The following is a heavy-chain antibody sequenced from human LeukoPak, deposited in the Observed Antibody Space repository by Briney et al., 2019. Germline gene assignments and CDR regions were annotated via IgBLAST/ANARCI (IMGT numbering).Heavy chain of an antibody. CDR1: GFTFSSYA. CDR2: ISGSGGST. CDR3: AKDPETYSSSLLGY. Sequence: PGGSLRLSCAASGFTFSSYAMSWVRQAPGKGLEWVSAISGSGGSTYYADSVKGRFTIPRDNSKNTLYLQMNSLRAEDTAVYYCAKDPETYSSSLLGYWGQGTLVTVSS. D-gene: IGHD6-6*01. J-gene: IGHJ4*02. V-gene: IGHV3-23*01.